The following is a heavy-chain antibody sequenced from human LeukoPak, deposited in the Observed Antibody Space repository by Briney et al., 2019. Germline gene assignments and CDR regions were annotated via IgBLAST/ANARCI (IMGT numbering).Heavy chain of an antibody. CDR3: ARDREPYLIDY. CDR1: GFTFNSYG. CDR2: IRYDGSNE. J-gene: IGHJ4*02. V-gene: IGHV3-30*02. Sequence: PGGSLRLSCAASGFTFNSYGMHWVRQAPGKGLEWVAFIRYDGSNEQYAGSVKGRFSISRDNSKNTLYLQMNSLRAEDTAVYYCARDREPYLIDYWGQGTLVTVSS.